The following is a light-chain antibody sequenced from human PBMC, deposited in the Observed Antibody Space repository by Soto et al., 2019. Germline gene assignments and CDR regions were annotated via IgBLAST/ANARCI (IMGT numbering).Light chain of an antibody. Sequence: EIVLTQSPGTLSLSPGERATLSCRASQSVSRSFLAWYQQKPGQAPRLLIYGASSMATGIPDRFSGSGSGTDFTLTISSLEPEDFAVYYCQQYGSSPPWTFGKGTKVEIK. CDR3: QQYGSSPPWT. CDR1: QSVSRSF. V-gene: IGKV3-20*01. J-gene: IGKJ1*01. CDR2: GAS.